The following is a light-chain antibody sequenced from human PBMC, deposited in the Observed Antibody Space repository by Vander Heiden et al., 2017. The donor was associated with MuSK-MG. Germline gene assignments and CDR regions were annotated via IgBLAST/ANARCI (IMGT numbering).Light chain of an antibody. CDR2: DAS. V-gene: IGKV1-5*01. Sequence: DIQMTPSPSTLSASIGDKITITCRASQSIVTWLAWYQHKAGKAPKLLIYDASSLESGVPLRFSGSGSGTDFTLTISSLQPDDFATYFCQQFHSYPLTFGGGTKVEIK. CDR3: QQFHSYPLT. J-gene: IGKJ4*01. CDR1: QSIVTW.